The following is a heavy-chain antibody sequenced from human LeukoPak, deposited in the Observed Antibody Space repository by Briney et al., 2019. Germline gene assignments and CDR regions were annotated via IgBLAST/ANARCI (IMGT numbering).Heavy chain of an antibody. Sequence: TGRSLRLSCAATGFTFSNNAMHWVRQAPGKGLEWVAVISYDGSNQRYADSVKGRFTISRDNSENTQFLQMNSLRPEDTAVYYCARDGAARLLRYYYYMDVWGKGTTVTVSS. CDR3: ARDGAARLLRYYYYMDV. V-gene: IGHV3-30*04. CDR2: ISYDGSNQ. CDR1: GFTFSNNA. D-gene: IGHD6-6*01. J-gene: IGHJ6*03.